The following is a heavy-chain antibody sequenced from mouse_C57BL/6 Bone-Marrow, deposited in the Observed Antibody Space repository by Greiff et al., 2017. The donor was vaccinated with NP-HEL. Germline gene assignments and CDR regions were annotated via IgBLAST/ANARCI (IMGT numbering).Heavy chain of an antibody. J-gene: IGHJ4*01. CDR1: GFTFSSYG. V-gene: IGHV5-6*01. CDR2: ISSGGSYT. D-gene: IGHD1-1*01. CDR3: ARHGITTVVPYAMDY. Sequence: EVQLVESGGDLVKPGGSLKLSCAASGFTFSSYGMSWVRQTPDKRLAWVATISSGGSYTYYPDSVKGRFTISRDNAKNTLYLQMSSLKSEDTAMYYCARHGITTVVPYAMDYWGQGTSVTVSS.